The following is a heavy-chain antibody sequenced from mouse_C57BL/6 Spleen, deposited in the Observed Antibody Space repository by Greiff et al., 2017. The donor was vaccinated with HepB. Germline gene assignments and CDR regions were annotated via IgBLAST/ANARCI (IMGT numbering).Heavy chain of an antibody. CDR3: ARAIYEGYYHYCDD. V-gene: IGHV5-12*01. CDR2: ISNGGGST. CDR1: GFTFSDYY. J-gene: IGHJ2*01. Sequence: EVMLVESGGGLVQPGGSLKLSCAASGFTFSDYYMYWVRQTPEKRLEWVAYISNGGGSTYYPATVQGRFTISRDNAKNTLYLQMSRLKSEDTAMYYWARAIYEGYYHYCDDWGQGTTLTVSA. D-gene: IGHD2-3*01.